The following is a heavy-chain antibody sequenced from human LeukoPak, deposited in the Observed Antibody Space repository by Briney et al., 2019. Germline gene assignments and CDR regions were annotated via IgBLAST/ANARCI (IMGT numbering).Heavy chain of an antibody. CDR1: GGSISSYY. CDR3: ARIYSRGWSLDY. CDR2: MYTSGST. D-gene: IGHD6-19*01. J-gene: IGHJ4*02. V-gene: IGHV4-59*10. Sequence: SETLSLTCAVYGGSISSYYWTWIRQSAGKGLEWIGRMYTSGSTKYSPSFESRVTMSGDASKNQFSLRLNSVTAADTAIYYCARIYSRGWSLDYWGPGALVTVSS.